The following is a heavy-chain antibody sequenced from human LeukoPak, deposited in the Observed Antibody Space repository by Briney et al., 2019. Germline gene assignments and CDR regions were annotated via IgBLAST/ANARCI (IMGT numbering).Heavy chain of an antibody. V-gene: IGHV4-59*01. Sequence: NTSETLSLTCTVSGGSISSYYWNWIRQPPGKGLEWIGYIYYSGSTNYNPSLKSRVTISVDTSKNQFSLKLSSVTAADTAVYYCARGGWYPKSFQHWGQGALVTVSS. D-gene: IGHD6-19*01. CDR3: ARGGWYPKSFQH. CDR1: GGSISSYY. CDR2: IYYSGST. J-gene: IGHJ1*01.